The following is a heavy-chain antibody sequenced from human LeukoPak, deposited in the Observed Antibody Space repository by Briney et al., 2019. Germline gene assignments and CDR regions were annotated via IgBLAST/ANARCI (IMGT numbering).Heavy chain of an antibody. CDR2: INPDSGDA. CDR1: GYTFTYYY. Sequence: ASVKVSCKASGYTFTYYYMRWVRQAPGQGLEWMGWINPDSGDANYAQSFQGRVTMTRDTSISTAYMELSSLTSDDTAIYYCARDLRYGDYIDYWGQGTLVTVSS. D-gene: IGHD4-17*01. CDR3: ARDLRYGDYIDY. J-gene: IGHJ4*02. V-gene: IGHV1-2*02.